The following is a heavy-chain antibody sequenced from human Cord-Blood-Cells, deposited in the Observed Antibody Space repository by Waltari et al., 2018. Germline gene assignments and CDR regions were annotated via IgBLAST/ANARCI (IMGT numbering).Heavy chain of an antibody. D-gene: IGHD3-16*01. CDR1: GFTVSSNY. V-gene: IGHV3-53*01. J-gene: IGHJ5*02. CDR3: ARVGWGRGNWFDP. Sequence: EVQLVESGGGLIQPGGSLRLSCAASGFTVSSNYMSWVRQAPGKGLEWVSGIYSGVSKDYADSVKGRFTISRDKSKTRLYLQMNSLGAEDTAVYYGARVGWGRGNWFDPWGQGTLVTVSS. CDR2: IYSGVSK.